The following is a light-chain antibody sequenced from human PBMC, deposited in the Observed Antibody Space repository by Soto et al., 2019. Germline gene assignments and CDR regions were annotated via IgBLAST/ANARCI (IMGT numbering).Light chain of an antibody. J-gene: IGLJ2*01. Sequence: SVLTQPPSVSAAPGQKVTISCSGSSSNIGRNYVSWYQHLPGTAPKLLIYDNDKRPSGIPDRFSGSKSGTSATLGITGLQTGDEADYYCGAWDNSLSVVVFGGGTQLTVL. CDR2: DND. CDR3: GAWDNSLSVVV. CDR1: SSNIGRNY. V-gene: IGLV1-51*01.